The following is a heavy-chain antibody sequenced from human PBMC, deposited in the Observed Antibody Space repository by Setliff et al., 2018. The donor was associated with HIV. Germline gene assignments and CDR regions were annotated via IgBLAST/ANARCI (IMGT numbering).Heavy chain of an antibody. V-gene: IGHV3-7*03. D-gene: IGHD5-12*01. CDR2: IKQDGSEK. J-gene: IGHJ6*04. CDR3: GDVRATLGV. Sequence: SGGSLRLSCAASGFTFSRYWMSWIRQAPGKGLEWVANIKQDGSEKNYVDSVKGRFSISRDNTKNSLYLQMNSLRAEDTAVYYCGDVRATLGVWGKGTTVTVSS. CDR1: GFTFSRYW.